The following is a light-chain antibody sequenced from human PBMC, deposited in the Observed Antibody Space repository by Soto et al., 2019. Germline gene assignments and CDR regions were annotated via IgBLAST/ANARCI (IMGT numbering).Light chain of an antibody. J-gene: IGKJ5*01. Sequence: EIVMTQSPATLSVSPGERATLSCRASESVSSSLAWYQQKPGQAPRLLIHGASTRATGIPATFSGSGSGTEFTLTINSLQSEDFAVYYCQQYNNWPITFGPGTRLEIK. CDR3: QQYNNWPIT. V-gene: IGKV3-15*01. CDR1: ESVSSS. CDR2: GAS.